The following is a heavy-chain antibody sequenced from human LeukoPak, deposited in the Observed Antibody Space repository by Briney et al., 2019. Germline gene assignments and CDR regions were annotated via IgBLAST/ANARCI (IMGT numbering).Heavy chain of an antibody. J-gene: IGHJ2*01. CDR3: ATVMTGSRYFDL. CDR1: GGSISSNKYY. CDR2: IDYSGTT. Sequence: SETLSLTCTVSGGSISSNKYYWSWIRQHPGKGLEWIGYIDYSGTTYYNPSLKRPVTISVDTSENQFSLTLDSVTAADTAVFYCATVMTGSRYFDLWGRGTLVTVSS. D-gene: IGHD1-1*01. V-gene: IGHV4-31*01.